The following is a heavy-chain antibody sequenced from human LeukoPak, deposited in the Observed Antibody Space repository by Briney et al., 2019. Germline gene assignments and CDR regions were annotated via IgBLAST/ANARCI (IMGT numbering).Heavy chain of an antibody. J-gene: IGHJ4*02. V-gene: IGHV3-23*01. CDR1: GFTFSSYS. CDR2: ISSSGGNT. D-gene: IGHD5-12*01. CDR3: ARDRPTWPIDY. Sequence: PGGSPRLSCAASGFTFSSYSMSWVRQAPGKGLEWVSAISSSGGNTYYADSVKGRFTISRDNSKNTMYLHMNSLRAEDTAVYYCARDRPTWPIDYWGQGTLVTVSS.